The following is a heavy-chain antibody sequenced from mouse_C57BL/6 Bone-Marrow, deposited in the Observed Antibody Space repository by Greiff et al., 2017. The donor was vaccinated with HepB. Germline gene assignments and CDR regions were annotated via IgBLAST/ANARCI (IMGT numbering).Heavy chain of an antibody. D-gene: IGHD1-1*01. J-gene: IGHJ4*01. CDR1: GYTFTDYN. CDR2: INPNNGGT. CDR3: ARSLLLRSYAMDY. Sequence: VQLQQSGPELVKPGASVKIPCKASGYTFTDYNMDWVKQSHGKSLEWIGDINPNNGGTIYNQKFKGKATLTVDKSSSTAYMELRSLTSEDTAVYYCARSLLLRSYAMDYWGQGTSVTVSS. V-gene: IGHV1-18*01.